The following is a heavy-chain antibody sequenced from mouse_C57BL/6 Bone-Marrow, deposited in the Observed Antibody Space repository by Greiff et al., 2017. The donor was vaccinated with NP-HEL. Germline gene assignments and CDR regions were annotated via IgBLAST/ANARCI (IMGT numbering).Heavy chain of an antibody. CDR1: GFNIKDDY. Sequence: EVQRVESGAELVRPGASVKLSCTASGFNIKDDYMHWVKQRPEQGLEWIGWIDPENGDTEYASKFQGKATITADTSSNTAYLQLSSLTSEDTAVYYCTTSYDYDVWFAYWGQGTLVTVSA. CDR2: IDPENGDT. D-gene: IGHD2-4*01. J-gene: IGHJ3*01. CDR3: TTSYDYDVWFAY. V-gene: IGHV14-4*01.